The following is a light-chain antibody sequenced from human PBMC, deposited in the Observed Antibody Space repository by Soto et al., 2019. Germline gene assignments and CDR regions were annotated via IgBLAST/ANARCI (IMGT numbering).Light chain of an antibody. CDR1: SSNIGAGYD. J-gene: IGLJ2*01. Sequence: QSVLTQPPSVSGAPGQRVTISCTGSSSNIGAGYDVHWYQQLPGTAPKLLIYGNSKRPSGVPDRFSGSKSGTSASLAITGLQAEDEADYYYQSYDSSLSGSVFGGGTKVTVL. V-gene: IGLV1-40*01. CDR2: GNS. CDR3: QSYDSSLSGSV.